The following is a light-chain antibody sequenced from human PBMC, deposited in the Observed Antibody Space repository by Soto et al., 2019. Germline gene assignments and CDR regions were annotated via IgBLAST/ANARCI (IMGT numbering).Light chain of an antibody. CDR1: NSYIGAYKY. J-gene: IGLJ3*02. Sequence: QSVLTQPASVSGSPGQSITISCTGTNSYIGAYKYVSWYQQYPGKAPKLIIYEVINRPSGVSNRFSGSKSANSASLTRSGLQAEDESHYYCSSYTTSNSWVFGGGTKLTVL. CDR3: SSYTTSNSWV. V-gene: IGLV2-14*01. CDR2: EVI.